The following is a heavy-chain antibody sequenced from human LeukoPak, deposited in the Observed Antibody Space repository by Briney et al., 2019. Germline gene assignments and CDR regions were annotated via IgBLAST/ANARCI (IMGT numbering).Heavy chain of an antibody. J-gene: IGHJ3*02. CDR1: GSSLTTRGVG. D-gene: IGHD3-22*01. CDR2: IYWDDDK. CDR3: ARLAYYDNSGSSRPFDI. V-gene: IGHV2-5*02. Sequence: SGPTLVKPTQTLTLTCAFSGSSLTTRGVGVGWIRQPPGKALEWLALIYWDDDKRYSPSLKSRLTITKDTSKKQVVLTVTNLDPVDTATYYCARLAYYDNSGSSRPFDIWGQGTMVTVSS.